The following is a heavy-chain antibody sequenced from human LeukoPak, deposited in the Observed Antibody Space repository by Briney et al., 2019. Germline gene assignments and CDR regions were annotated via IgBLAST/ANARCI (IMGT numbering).Heavy chain of an antibody. Sequence: KASETLSLTCTVSGSSIGSGDYYWSWIRQPPGKGLEWIGYIYYSGSTYYNPSLKSRVTISVDTSKNQFSLKLSSVTAADTAVYYCARDWGPGFQRYYGMDVWGQRTTVTVSS. CDR2: IYYSGST. J-gene: IGHJ6*02. CDR3: ARDWGPGFQRYYGMDV. D-gene: IGHD3-16*01. CDR1: GSSIGSGDYY. V-gene: IGHV4-30-4*01.